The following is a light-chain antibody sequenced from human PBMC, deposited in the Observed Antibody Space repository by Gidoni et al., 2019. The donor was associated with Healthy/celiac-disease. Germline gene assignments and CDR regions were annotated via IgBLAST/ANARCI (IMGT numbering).Light chain of an antibody. CDR3: QQYGSSGWT. Sequence: ESVLTQSPGTLSLSPGERATLSCRASQSVSSSYLAWYQQKPGKAPRLLIYGASSRATGIPDRFSGSGSGTDFTLTISRLEPEDFAVYYCQQYGSSGWTFGQGTKVEIK. CDR1: QSVSSSY. V-gene: IGKV3-20*01. CDR2: GAS. J-gene: IGKJ1*01.